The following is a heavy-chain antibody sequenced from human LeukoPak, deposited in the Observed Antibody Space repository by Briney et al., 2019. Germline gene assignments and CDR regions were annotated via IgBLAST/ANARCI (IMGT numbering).Heavy chain of an antibody. CDR3: ARLPMITFGGVIVYYYGMDV. J-gene: IGHJ6*02. V-gene: IGHV5-51*01. D-gene: IGHD3-16*02. CDR1: GYSFTSYW. Sequence: GESLKFSCKASGYSFTSYWIGWVRQLPGKGLGWLGIFYPGDSDTRYSPSFQGQVSISADKSISTAYLQWSSLKASDTAMYYCARLPMITFGGVIVYYYGMDVWGQGTTVTVSS. CDR2: FYPGDSDT.